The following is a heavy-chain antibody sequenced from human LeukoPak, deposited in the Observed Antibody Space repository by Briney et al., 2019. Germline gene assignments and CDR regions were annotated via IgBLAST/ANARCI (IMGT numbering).Heavy chain of an antibody. CDR3: ARVYDSSGYYLNYYYMDV. CDR1: GGSISSSSYY. J-gene: IGHJ6*03. D-gene: IGHD3-22*01. V-gene: IGHV4-39*07. Sequence: SETLSLTCTVSGGSISSSSYYWGWIRQPPGKGLEWIGSIYYSGSTYYNPSLKSRVTISVDTSKNQFSLKLSSVTAADTAVYYCARVYDSSGYYLNYYYMDVWGKGTTVTVSS. CDR2: IYYSGST.